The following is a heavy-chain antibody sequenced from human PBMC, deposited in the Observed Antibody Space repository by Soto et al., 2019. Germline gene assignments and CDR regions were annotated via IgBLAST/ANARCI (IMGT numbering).Heavy chain of an antibody. V-gene: IGHV1-69*13. CDR3: ARDGGYGSCFDY. CDR1: GGTFSSYA. CDR2: IIPIFGTA. J-gene: IGHJ4*02. Sequence: SVKVSCKASGGTFSSYAISCVRQAPGQGLEWMGGIIPIFGTANYAQKFQGRVTITADESTSTAYMELSSLRSEDTAVYYCARDGGYGSCFDYWGQGTLVTVSS. D-gene: IGHD6-13*01.